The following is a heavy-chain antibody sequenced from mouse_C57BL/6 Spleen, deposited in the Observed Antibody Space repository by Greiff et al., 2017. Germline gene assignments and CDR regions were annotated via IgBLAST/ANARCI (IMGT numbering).Heavy chain of an antibody. D-gene: IGHD1-1*01. CDR1: GYTFTSYW. CDR3: ARSITTVVAYWYFDV. Sequence: VQLQQPGTELVKPGASVKLSCKASGYTFTSYWMHWVKQRPGQGLEWIGNINPSNGGTNYNDKFKSKATLTVDKSSSTAYMQLSSLTSEDSAVYYCARSITTVVAYWYFDVWGTGTTVTVSS. V-gene: IGHV1-53*01. J-gene: IGHJ1*03. CDR2: INPSNGGT.